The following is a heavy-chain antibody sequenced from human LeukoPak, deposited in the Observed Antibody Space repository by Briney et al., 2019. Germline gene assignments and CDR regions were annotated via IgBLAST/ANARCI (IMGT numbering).Heavy chain of an antibody. V-gene: IGHV4-59*01. CDR1: GGSISSYY. D-gene: IGHD1-26*01. CDR2: IYYSGST. Sequence: PSETLSLTCTVSGGSISSYYWSWIRQPPGKGLEWIGYIYYSGSTNYNPSLKSRVTISVDTSKNQFSLKLSSVTAADTAVYYCAKDQVVGAARGHFDHWGQGTLVTVSS. CDR3: AKDQVVGAARGHFDH. J-gene: IGHJ4*02.